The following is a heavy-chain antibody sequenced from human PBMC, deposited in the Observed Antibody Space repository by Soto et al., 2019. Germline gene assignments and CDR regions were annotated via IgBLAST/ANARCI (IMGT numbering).Heavy chain of an antibody. J-gene: IGHJ4*02. V-gene: IGHV1-8*01. CDR1: GYTFTSYD. D-gene: IGHD6-19*01. Sequence: ASVKVSCKASGYTFTSYDINWVRQATGQGLEWMGWMNPNSGNTGYAQKFQGRVTMTRNTSISTAYMELSSLRSEDTAVYYCARGWGSGWLRKTLFDYWGQGTLVTVSS. CDR3: ARGWGSGWLRKTLFDY. CDR2: MNPNSGNT.